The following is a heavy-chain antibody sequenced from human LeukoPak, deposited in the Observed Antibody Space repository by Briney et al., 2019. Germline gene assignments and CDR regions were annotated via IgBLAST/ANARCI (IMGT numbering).Heavy chain of an antibody. CDR2: VTGSGDST. J-gene: IGHJ4*02. Sequence: GGSLRLSCAASGFTFSSYTMRWVRQAPGKGLEWVSSVTGSGDSTYADSVRGRFTVSRDNSKNTVYLQMNSLRAEDTAVYFCARRYNSYYFDYWGRGTLVTVSS. D-gene: IGHD1-20*01. CDR3: ARRYNSYYFDY. V-gene: IGHV3-23*01. CDR1: GFTFSSYT.